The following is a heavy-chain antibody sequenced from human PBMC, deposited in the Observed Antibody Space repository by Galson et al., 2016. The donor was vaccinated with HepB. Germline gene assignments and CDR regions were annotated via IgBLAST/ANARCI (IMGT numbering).Heavy chain of an antibody. V-gene: IGHV3-53*01. Sequence: SLRLSCAVSGVSVSSNHMNWVRRAPGKGLEWVSVIYAGSNSHYADSVRGRFTISRDSSDNTVYLQLNSLRPEDTAVYYCARGSVGFWSGLRTGELLSALDVWGKGTTVTVSS. D-gene: IGHD3-3*01. CDR2: IYAGSNS. CDR1: GVSVSSNH. J-gene: IGHJ6*04. CDR3: ARGSVGFWSGLRTGELLSALDV.